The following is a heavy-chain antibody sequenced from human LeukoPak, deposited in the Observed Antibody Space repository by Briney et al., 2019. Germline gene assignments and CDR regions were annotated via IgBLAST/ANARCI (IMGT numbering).Heavy chain of an antibody. Sequence: ASVKVSCKASGYTLTVYYIHWVRQAPGQGLEWMGWINPNSGGTNYAQKFQGRVTMTRDTSISTAYMELSRLRSDDTAVYYCARSPSSGWYVDYWGQGTLVTVSS. CDR1: GYTLTVYY. J-gene: IGHJ4*02. CDR2: INPNSGGT. V-gene: IGHV1-2*02. D-gene: IGHD6-19*01. CDR3: ARSPSSGWYVDY.